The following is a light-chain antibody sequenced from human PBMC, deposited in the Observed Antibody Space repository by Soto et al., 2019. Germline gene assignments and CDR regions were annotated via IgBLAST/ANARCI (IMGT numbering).Light chain of an antibody. CDR3: QQYGTSPET. CDR1: ESIRTNY. J-gene: IGKJ2*01. CDR2: AAS. Sequence: EIVLTQSPGTLSLSPGERATLSCRASESIRTNYLAWYQQKPGQAPRLLISAASIRATGIPDRFTGSGSGTDFTLAISRLEPEDFAVYYCQQYGTSPETFGQGTKLEIK. V-gene: IGKV3-20*01.